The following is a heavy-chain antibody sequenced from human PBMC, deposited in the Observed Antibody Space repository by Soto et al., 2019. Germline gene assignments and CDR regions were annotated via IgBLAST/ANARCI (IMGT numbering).Heavy chain of an antibody. D-gene: IGHD1-26*01. Sequence: ASVKVSCKASGYTFTGYYMHWVRQAPGQGLEWMGWINPNSGGTNYAQKFQGWVTMTRDTSISTAYMELSRLTSDDPAVYYCASQIVGATRAFDIWGQGTMVTVSS. CDR1: GYTFTGYY. CDR2: INPNSGGT. J-gene: IGHJ3*02. V-gene: IGHV1-2*04. CDR3: ASQIVGATRAFDI.